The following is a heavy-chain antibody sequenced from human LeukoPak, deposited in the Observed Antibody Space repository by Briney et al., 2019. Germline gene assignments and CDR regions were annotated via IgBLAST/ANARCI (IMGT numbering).Heavy chain of an antibody. CDR2: IYYSGST. D-gene: IGHD2-15*01. J-gene: IGHJ4*02. V-gene: IGHV4-61*05. Sequence: PSETLSLTCTVSGGSISSSSYYWSWIRQPPGKGLEWIGYIYYSGSTNYNPSLKSRVTISVDTSKNQFSLKLSSVTAADTAVYYCARHVVVAATLLEGGVFDYWGQGTLVTVSS. CDR3: ARHVVVAATLLEGGVFDY. CDR1: GGSISSSSYY.